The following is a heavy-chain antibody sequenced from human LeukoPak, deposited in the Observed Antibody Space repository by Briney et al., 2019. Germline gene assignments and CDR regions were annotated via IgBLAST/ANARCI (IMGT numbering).Heavy chain of an antibody. D-gene: IGHD1-26*01. CDR1: GFTFSSYA. Sequence: QPGGSLRLSCAASGFTFSSYAMHWVRQAPGKGLEYVSAISSNGGSTYYANSVKGRFTISRDNSKNTLYLQMGSLRAEDMAVYYCARVSRAGVGDYWGQGPLVTAS. CDR3: ARVSRAGVGDY. CDR2: ISSNGGST. V-gene: IGHV3-64*01. J-gene: IGHJ4*02.